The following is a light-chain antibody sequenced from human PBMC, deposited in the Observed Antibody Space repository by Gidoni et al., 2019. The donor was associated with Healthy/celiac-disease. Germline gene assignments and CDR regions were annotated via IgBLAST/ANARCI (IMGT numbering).Light chain of an antibody. Sequence: EIVLTQSPATLSLSPGERATLSCRASQSVSSYLAWYQQKPGQAPRLLIYDASNRATGIPARFRGSGSGTDFTLTISSLEPEDFAVYYCQPRSNWPWTFGQGTKVEIK. CDR3: QPRSNWPWT. CDR1: QSVSSY. V-gene: IGKV3-11*01. J-gene: IGKJ1*01. CDR2: DAS.